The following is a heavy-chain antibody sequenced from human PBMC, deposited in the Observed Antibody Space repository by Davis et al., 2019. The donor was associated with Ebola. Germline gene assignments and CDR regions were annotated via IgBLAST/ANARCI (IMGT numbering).Heavy chain of an antibody. CDR1: GDSLSTNIPA. CDR2: TYSSSKWYT. Sequence: HSQTLSLTCAISGDSLSTNIPAWNWIRQSPSRGLEWLGRTYSSSKWYTDYATSVNSRITINPDTSKNQFSLHLNSVTPEDTAVYYCVRGWGRSGLDVWGQGTTVTVSS. D-gene: IGHD3-16*01. CDR3: VRGWGRSGLDV. J-gene: IGHJ6*02. V-gene: IGHV6-1*01.